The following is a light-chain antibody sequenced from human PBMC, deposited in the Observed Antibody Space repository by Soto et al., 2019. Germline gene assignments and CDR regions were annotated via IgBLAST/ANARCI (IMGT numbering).Light chain of an antibody. CDR2: DNN. CDR1: SSNIGNNY. Sequence: QSVLTQPPSVSAAPGQKVTISCSGSSSNIGNNYVSWYQQHPGTAPNLLIYDNNKRPSGIPDRFSGSKSGTSATLGITGLQAGDEDDYYCGTWDSSLSAYVFGTGTKLTVL. V-gene: IGLV1-51*01. J-gene: IGLJ1*01. CDR3: GTWDSSLSAYV.